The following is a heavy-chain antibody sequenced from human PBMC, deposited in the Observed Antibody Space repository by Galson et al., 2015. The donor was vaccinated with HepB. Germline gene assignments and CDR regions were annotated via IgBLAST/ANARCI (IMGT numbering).Heavy chain of an antibody. Sequence: SLRLSCAASGFTFTGYPMHWVRQAPGKGLEWLSYISSYSHTTYYADSLKGRFTISRDDAKNSLYLQMNNLRVDDTAVYYCARVYDGDDAGEDYGMDVWGPGATVTVSS. CDR1: GFTFTGYP. D-gene: IGHD4-17*01. V-gene: IGHV3-21*06. J-gene: IGHJ6*02. CDR2: ISSYSHTT. CDR3: ARVYDGDDAGEDYGMDV.